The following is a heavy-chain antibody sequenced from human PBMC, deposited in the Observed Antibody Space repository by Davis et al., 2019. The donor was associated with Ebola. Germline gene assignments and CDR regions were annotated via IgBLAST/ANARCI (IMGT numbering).Heavy chain of an antibody. Sequence: GESLKISCEGSGYTFSNYWIAWVRQMPGKGLEWMGIIYPGDSDTRYSPSFQGHVTISADKSISTAYLQWSSLKASDTAMYYCASLRRTITGMDDGFDIWGQGTMVTVSS. D-gene: IGHD2-8*02. CDR1: GYTFSNYW. V-gene: IGHV5-51*01. CDR2: IYPGDSDT. J-gene: IGHJ3*02. CDR3: ASLRRTITGMDDGFDI.